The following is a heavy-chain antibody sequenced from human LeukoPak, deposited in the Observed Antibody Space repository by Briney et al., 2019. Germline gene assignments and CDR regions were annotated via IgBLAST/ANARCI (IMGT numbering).Heavy chain of an antibody. Sequence: KPSETLSLTCTVSGGSISSYYWSWIRQPPGKGLEWIGYIYYSGSTNYNPSLKSRVTISVDTSKNQFSLKLSSVAAADTAVYYCARDVPNYYDSSGNAFDIWGQGTMVTVSS. J-gene: IGHJ3*02. V-gene: IGHV4-59*01. D-gene: IGHD3-22*01. CDR3: ARDVPNYYDSSGNAFDI. CDR2: IYYSGST. CDR1: GGSISSYY.